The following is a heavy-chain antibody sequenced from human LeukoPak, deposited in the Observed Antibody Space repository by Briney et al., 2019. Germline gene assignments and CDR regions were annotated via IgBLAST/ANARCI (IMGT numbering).Heavy chain of an antibody. V-gene: IGHV3-30-3*01. CDR1: GFTFSSYA. CDR2: ISYDGSNK. Sequence: GGSLRLSCEASGFTFSSYAMHWVRQAPGKGLEWVAVISYDGSNKYYADSVKGRFTISRDNSKNTLYLQMNSLRAEDTAVYYCARVGGVVVVVAANDYWGQGTLVTVSS. CDR3: ARVGGVVVVVAANDY. J-gene: IGHJ4*02. D-gene: IGHD2-15*01.